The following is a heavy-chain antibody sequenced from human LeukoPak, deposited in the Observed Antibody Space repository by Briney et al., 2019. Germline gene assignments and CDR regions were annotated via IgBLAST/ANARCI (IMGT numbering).Heavy chain of an antibody. CDR1: GYTFTSYG. Sequence: ASVKVSCKASGYTFTSYGISWVRQAPGQGLEWMGWISAYNGNTNYAQRLQGRGTMTTDTSTSTAYMELRSLRSDDTAVYYCARDVAVLTKYYGAFDIWGQGTMVTVSS. V-gene: IGHV1-18*01. CDR2: ISAYNGNT. D-gene: IGHD2/OR15-2a*01. CDR3: ARDVAVLTKYYGAFDI. J-gene: IGHJ3*02.